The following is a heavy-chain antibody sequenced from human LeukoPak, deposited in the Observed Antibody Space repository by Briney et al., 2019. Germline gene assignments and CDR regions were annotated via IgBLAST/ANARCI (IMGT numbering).Heavy chain of an antibody. J-gene: IGHJ4*02. CDR2: INPDSGGT. CDR1: GYTFTGYY. D-gene: IGHD2-15*01. V-gene: IGHV1-2*02. CDR3: ARDVSRDIVVVVAGRDFDY. Sequence: ASVKVSCKASGYTFTGYYMHWVRQAPGQGLEWMGWINPDSGGTNYAQKFQGRVTMTRDTSISTAYMELSRLRSDDTAVYYCARDVSRDIVVVVAGRDFDYWGQGTLVTVSS.